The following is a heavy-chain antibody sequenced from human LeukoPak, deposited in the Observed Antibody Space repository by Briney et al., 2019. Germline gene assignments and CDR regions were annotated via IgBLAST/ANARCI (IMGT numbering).Heavy chain of an antibody. D-gene: IGHD1-7*01. V-gene: IGHV3-23*01. Sequence: GGSLRLSCAASGFTFSSHAMSWVRQAPGKGLEWVSAISGSGGSTYYADSVKGRFTISRDNSKNTLYLQMNSLRAEDTAVYYCAKTTNWNFYFDYWGQGTLVTVSS. CDR2: ISGSGGST. J-gene: IGHJ4*02. CDR3: AKTTNWNFYFDY. CDR1: GFTFSSHA.